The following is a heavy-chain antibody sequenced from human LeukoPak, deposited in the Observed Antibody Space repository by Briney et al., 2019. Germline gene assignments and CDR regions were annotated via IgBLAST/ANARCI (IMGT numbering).Heavy chain of an antibody. CDR2: IYPGDSDT. V-gene: IGHV5-51*01. CDR3: ARLGYSYGYSIYD. Sequence: GESLKISCKASGYSFTTHWIGWVRQMPGKGLEWMGIIYPGDSDTRYSPSFQGHVTISADKSISTAYLQWSSLKASDTAMYFCARLGYSYGYSIYDWGQGTLVTVSS. CDR1: GYSFTTHW. D-gene: IGHD5-18*01. J-gene: IGHJ4*02.